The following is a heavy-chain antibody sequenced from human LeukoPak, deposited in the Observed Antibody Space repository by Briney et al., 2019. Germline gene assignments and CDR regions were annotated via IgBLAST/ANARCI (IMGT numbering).Heavy chain of an antibody. CDR1: GFTFSSYW. V-gene: IGHV3-7*01. J-gene: IGHJ4*02. D-gene: IGHD6-19*01. CDR3: AKIAVAGWGPFDY. CDR2: IKQDGSEK. Sequence: GGPLRLSCAASGFTFSSYWMSWVRQAPGKGLEWVANIKQDGSEKYYVDSVKGRFTISRDNAKNSLYLQMNSLRAEDTAVYYCAKIAVAGWGPFDYWGQGTLVTVSS.